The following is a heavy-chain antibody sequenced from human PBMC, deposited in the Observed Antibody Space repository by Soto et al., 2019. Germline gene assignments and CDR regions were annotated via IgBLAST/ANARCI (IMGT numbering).Heavy chain of an antibody. CDR1: DVSISSGYYY. CDR3: AGDQGYYYYGMDV. Sequence: TLSLSCAFSDVSISSGYYYLSWKRQPPGKGLECIGNSYYSGNTYYNPSLKSRLIISIDTSKNQFSLKVGSVTAADTAVYFCAGDQGYYYYGMDVWGQGTTVNVSS. D-gene: IGHD3-16*01. J-gene: IGHJ6*02. CDR2: SYYSGNT. V-gene: IGHV4-30-4*01.